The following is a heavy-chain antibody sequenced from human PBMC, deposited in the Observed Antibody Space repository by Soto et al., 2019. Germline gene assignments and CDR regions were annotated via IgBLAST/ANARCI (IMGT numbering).Heavy chain of an antibody. V-gene: IGHV4-31*03. J-gene: IGHJ5*02. D-gene: IGHD1-26*01. CDR2: IYYSGST. Sequence: SETLSLTCTVSGGSISSGGYYWSWIRQHPGKGLEWIGYIYYSGSTYYNPSLKSRVTVSVDTSKNQFSLKLSSVTAADTAVYYCARVGATGKQAYNWFDPWGQGTLVTVSS. CDR1: GGSISSGGYY. CDR3: ARVGATGKQAYNWFDP.